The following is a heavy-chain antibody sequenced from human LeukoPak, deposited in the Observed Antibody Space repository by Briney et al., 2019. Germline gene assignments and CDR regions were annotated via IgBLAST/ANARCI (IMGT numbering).Heavy chain of an antibody. D-gene: IGHD3-9*01. Sequence: GASVKVSCKASGYTFTSYAMHWVRQAPGQRLEWMGWINAGNGNTKYSQKFQGRVTITRDTSASTAYMELSSLRSEDTAVYYCAARYRGPYDTLTGLNYWGQGTLVTVSS. CDR2: INAGNGNT. V-gene: IGHV1-3*01. J-gene: IGHJ4*02. CDR1: GYTFTSYA. CDR3: AARYRGPYDTLTGLNY.